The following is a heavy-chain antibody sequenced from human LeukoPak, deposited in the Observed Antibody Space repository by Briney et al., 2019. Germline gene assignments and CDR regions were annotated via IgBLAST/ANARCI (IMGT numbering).Heavy chain of an antibody. D-gene: IGHD1-26*01. CDR1: GFTFDDYG. V-gene: IGHV3-20*04. CDR3: ARVGGSYLSDAFDI. J-gene: IGHJ3*02. Sequence: GGSLRLSCAASGFTFDDYGMSWVRQAPGKGLEWVSGINWNGGSTGYADSVKGRFTISRDNAKNSLYLQMNSLRAEDTALYYCARVGGSYLSDAFDIWGQGTMVTVSS. CDR2: INWNGGST.